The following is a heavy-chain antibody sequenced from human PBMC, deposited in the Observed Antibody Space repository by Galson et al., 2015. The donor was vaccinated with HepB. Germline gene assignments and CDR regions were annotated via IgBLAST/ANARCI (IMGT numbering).Heavy chain of an antibody. Sequence: SVMVSCKASGFSFSSYDINWVRQATGQGLEWMGWMSPKSGNTGYAQKFKGRVTMTRDTSISTAYMELSRLRSEDTAVYYCVRGPAGYVTSGYFDFWGQGTLVTVSS. CDR1: GFSFSSYD. CDR3: VRGPAGYVTSGYFDF. V-gene: IGHV1-8*01. CDR2: MSPKSGNT. J-gene: IGHJ4*02. D-gene: IGHD3-22*01.